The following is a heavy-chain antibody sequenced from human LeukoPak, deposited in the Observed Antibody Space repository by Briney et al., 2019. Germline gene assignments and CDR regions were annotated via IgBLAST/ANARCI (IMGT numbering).Heavy chain of an antibody. CDR3: AKPTRGSGSFLIDF. CDR1: GFTFSSYG. Sequence: PGGSLRLSCAASGFTFSSYGMHWARQAPGKGLEWVAVIWNDGSDKYYADSVKGRFTISRDNSENTLYLQMNSLRAEDTAVYYCAKPTRGSGSFLIDFWGQGTLVTVSS. V-gene: IGHV3-33*06. CDR2: IWNDGSDK. D-gene: IGHD1-26*01. J-gene: IGHJ4*02.